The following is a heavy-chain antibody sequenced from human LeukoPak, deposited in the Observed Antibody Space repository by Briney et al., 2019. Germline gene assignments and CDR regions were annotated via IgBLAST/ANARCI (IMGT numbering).Heavy chain of an antibody. CDR3: ARLATLYYYDGMDV. CDR1: GGSISSSSYY. Sequence: PSETLSLTCTVSGGSISSSSYYWGWIRQPPGKGLEWIGSIYYSGKTYNNPSLKSRVTISVDTSKNQFSLKLSSVTAADTAVYYCARLATLYYYDGMDVWGQGTTVTVS. CDR2: IYYSGKT. J-gene: IGHJ6*02. V-gene: IGHV4-39*07.